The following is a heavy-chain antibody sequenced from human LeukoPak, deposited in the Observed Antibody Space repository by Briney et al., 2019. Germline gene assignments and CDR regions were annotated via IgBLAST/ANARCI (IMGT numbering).Heavy chain of an antibody. CDR3: ARGTRLGELSLVTY. J-gene: IGHJ4*02. CDR2: ISSSSSYI. D-gene: IGHD3-16*02. V-gene: IGHV3-21*01. Sequence: GGSLRLSCAASGFTFSSYNLNWVRQAPGKGLEWVSSISSSSSYIYYADSEKGRFTTSRDNAKNSLYLQMNSLRAEDTAVYYCARGTRLGELSLVTYWGQGTLVTVSS. CDR1: GFTFSSYN.